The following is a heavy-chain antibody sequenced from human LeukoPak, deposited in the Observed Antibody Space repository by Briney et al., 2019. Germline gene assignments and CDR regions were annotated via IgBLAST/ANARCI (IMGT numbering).Heavy chain of an antibody. Sequence: ASVKVSCKASGGSLSDYSISWVRQAPGQGLEWMGRIIAILDTAHYAQKFQGRFTITADKSTTTVYMELSSLRSDDTAVYYCVRSGYDYDWFDPWGQGTLVTVSS. CDR1: GGSLSDYS. V-gene: IGHV1-69*08. J-gene: IGHJ5*02. CDR3: VRSGYDYDWFDP. CDR2: IIAILDTA. D-gene: IGHD5-12*01.